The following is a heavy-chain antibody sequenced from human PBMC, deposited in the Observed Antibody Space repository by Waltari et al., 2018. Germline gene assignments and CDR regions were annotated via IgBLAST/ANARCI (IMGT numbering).Heavy chain of an antibody. CDR1: RFIFSNFA. CDR3: AKGRGNKLDFIDGFDI. CDR2: ISGTSDKT. D-gene: IGHD3-3*01. V-gene: IGHV3-23*01. J-gene: IGHJ3*02. Sequence: EVYLLESGGDLVLPGGSLRLSCAASRFIFSNFAMTWVREAPGKGLEWVSSISGTSDKTYYADSVKGRFTISRDNSKNTLYLQINSLGADDTAVYYCAKGRGNKLDFIDGFDIWGQGTMVTVSP.